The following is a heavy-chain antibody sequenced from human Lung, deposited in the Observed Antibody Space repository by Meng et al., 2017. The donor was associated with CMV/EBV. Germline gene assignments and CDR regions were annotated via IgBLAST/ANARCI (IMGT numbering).Heavy chain of an antibody. CDR2: INHSGST. Sequence: SETLSLXXAVYGGSFSGYYWSWIRQPPGKGLEWIGEINHSGSTNYNPSLKSRITISVDTSKNQFSLKLSSVTAADTAVYYCARWATANYYYYGIDVWGQGXTVTVSS. CDR1: GGSFSGYY. D-gene: IGHD5-24*01. CDR3: ARWATANYYYYGIDV. V-gene: IGHV4-34*01. J-gene: IGHJ6*02.